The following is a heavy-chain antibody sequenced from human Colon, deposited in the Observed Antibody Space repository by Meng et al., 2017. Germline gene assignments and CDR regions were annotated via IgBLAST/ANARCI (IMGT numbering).Heavy chain of an antibody. Sequence: SETLSLTCAVSGYSISSGYYWGWIRQPPGKGLEWIGSIYHSESTYYNPSLKSRVTISVDTSNNQFSLKLRSVTAADTAVYFCAREFGDLSIAVAGSGWFDPWGQGTLVTVSS. V-gene: IGHV4-38-2*02. CDR2: IYHSEST. CDR3: AREFGDLSIAVAGSGWFDP. J-gene: IGHJ5*02. D-gene: IGHD6-19*01. CDR1: GYSISSGYY.